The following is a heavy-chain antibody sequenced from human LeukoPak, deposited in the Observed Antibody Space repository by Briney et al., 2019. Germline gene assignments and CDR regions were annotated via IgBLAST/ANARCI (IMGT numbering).Heavy chain of an antibody. Sequence: SVKVSCKASGGTFSSYAISWVRQAPGQGLEWMGGIIPIFGTANYAQKFQGRVTITTDESTSTAYMELSSLRSEDTAAYYCARDRIAAAGSFDYWGQGTLVTVSS. CDR1: GGTFSSYA. V-gene: IGHV1-69*05. J-gene: IGHJ4*02. CDR3: ARDRIAAAGSFDY. CDR2: IIPIFGTA. D-gene: IGHD6-13*01.